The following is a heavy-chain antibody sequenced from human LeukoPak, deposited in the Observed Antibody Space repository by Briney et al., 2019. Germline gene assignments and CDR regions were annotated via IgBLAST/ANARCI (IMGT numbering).Heavy chain of an antibody. V-gene: IGHV1-18*01. CDR1: GFTFTKHG. Sequence: ASVKVSCKTSGFTFTKHGISWVRQAPGQGLEWMGWISAYNGDTCYAQRFQGRLTMTTDTSTSTAYMDLRSLRAEDTAVYYCARTPGRGLRLGDLSYYYFDYWGQGTLVTVSS. J-gene: IGHJ4*02. D-gene: IGHD3-16*02. CDR2: ISAYNGDT. CDR3: ARTPGRGLRLGDLSYYYFDY.